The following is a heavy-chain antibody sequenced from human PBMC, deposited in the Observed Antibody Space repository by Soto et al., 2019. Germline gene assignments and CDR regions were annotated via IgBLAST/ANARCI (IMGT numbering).Heavy chain of an antibody. Sequence: QVQLVESGGGVVQTGRSLRLSCAASGFTFSTYALHWVRQAPGKGLEWVAVISDDGSNKKYADSVKGRFTISRDNSNNTLDVQVNSLRADDAAVYYCARDSGSYFDYWGQGTLVTVSS. CDR3: ARDSGSYFDY. J-gene: IGHJ4*02. CDR2: ISDDGSNK. CDR1: GFTFSTYA. D-gene: IGHD1-26*01. V-gene: IGHV3-30-3*01.